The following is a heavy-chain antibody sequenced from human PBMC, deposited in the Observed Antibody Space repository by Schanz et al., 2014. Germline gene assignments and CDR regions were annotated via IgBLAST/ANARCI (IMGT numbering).Heavy chain of an antibody. CDR3: TPAGMGVVAATPLLANFDL. Sequence: EVQLVESGGGLVKPGGSLRLSCAASGFTFSNAWMNWVRQAPGKGLEWVGRIKSKTDGGTTDYVAPVKGRFNISRDDSKNTLYLKMTSLKTEHTPVYDWTPAGMGVVAATPLLANFDLWGRGTLVTVSS. D-gene: IGHD2-15*01. CDR1: GFTFSNAW. J-gene: IGHJ2*01. CDR2: IKSKTDGGTT. V-gene: IGHV3-15*01.